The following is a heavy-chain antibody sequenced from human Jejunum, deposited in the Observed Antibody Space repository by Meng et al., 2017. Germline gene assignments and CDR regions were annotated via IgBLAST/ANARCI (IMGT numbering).Heavy chain of an antibody. Sequence: QVQLVQSGAEVKKPGASVRVSCKASGYTLSSYGISWVRQAPGQGLEWMGWISAYNGNTNYAQKVQGRVTMTTDTSTGTAYMELKSLRSDDTAVYYCARFQPGGDSSGYADWGQGTLVTVSS. CDR2: ISAYNGNT. CDR1: GYTLSSYG. CDR3: ARFQPGGDSSGYAD. D-gene: IGHD3-22*01. V-gene: IGHV1-18*04. J-gene: IGHJ4*02.